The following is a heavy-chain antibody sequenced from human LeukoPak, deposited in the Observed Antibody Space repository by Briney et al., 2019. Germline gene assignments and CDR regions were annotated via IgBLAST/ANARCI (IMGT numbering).Heavy chain of an antibody. V-gene: IGHV3-48*02. J-gene: IGHJ4*02. CDR3: ARAACNAADY. CDR2: ISSSSGTI. CDR1: GFTFSSYS. D-gene: IGHD6-25*01. Sequence: GGSLRLSSAASGFTFSSYSMHWVRQAPGKGLEWVSYISSSSGTIYYADSVKGRFTISRDNAKNSLYLQMNSLRDEDTAVYYCARAACNAADYWGQRTLVTVSS.